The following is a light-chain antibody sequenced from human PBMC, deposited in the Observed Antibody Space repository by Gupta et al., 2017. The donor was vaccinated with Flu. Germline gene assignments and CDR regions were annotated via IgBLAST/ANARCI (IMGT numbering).Light chain of an antibody. CDR3: CSYAGGLV. Sequence: QSALTQPASVSGSPGQSITISCTGTSSDVGSYNLASWYQQHPGKVPKRCIYEDSKRPSGVSNRFSGSRSGNTASLTISGLQAEDEAGYYCCSYAGGLVFGGGTKLTVL. V-gene: IGLV2-23*01. CDR2: EDS. CDR1: SSDVGSYNL. J-gene: IGLJ2*01.